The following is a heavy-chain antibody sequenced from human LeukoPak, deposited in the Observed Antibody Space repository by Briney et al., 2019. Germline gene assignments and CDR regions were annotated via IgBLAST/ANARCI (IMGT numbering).Heavy chain of an antibody. CDR2: FDPEDGET. J-gene: IGHJ4*02. D-gene: IGHD6-13*01. Sequence: ASLKVSCKASGYTFTSYYMHWVRQAPGKGLEWMGGFDPEDGETIYAQKFQGRVTMTEDTSTDTAYMELSSLRSEDTAVYYCATGGSSWYYTAAYWGQGTLVTVSS. CDR1: GYTFTSYY. CDR3: ATGGSSWYYTAAY. V-gene: IGHV1-24*01.